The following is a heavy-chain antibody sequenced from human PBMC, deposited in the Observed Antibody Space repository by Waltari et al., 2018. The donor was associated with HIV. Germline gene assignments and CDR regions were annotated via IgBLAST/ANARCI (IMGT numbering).Heavy chain of an antibody. CDR3: ARPGLAYCGGDCYYHF. J-gene: IGHJ4*02. CDR2: SYPVDSET. V-gene: IGHV5-51*01. CDR1: GYRVTTYW. Sequence: VQLVQSGTEVKKPGESLTISCKASGYRVTTYWLAWVRQRPGTGLEWMGISYPVDSETRYSPSFEGQVTISVAKSSATAYLQWSSLKASDSAVYYCARPGLAYCGGDCYYHFWGQGTLVSVSS. D-gene: IGHD2-21*02.